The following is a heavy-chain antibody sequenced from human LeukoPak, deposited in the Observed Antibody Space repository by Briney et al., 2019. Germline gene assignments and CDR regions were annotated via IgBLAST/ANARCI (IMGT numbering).Heavy chain of an antibody. V-gene: IGHV3-30*02. J-gene: IGHJ4*02. D-gene: IGHD3-22*01. CDR3: APSVYYYDSSGYTNFDY. Sequence: GGSLRLSCAASGFTFSSYGMHWVRQAPGKGLEWVAFIRYDGSNKYYADSVKGRFTISRDNAKNSLYLQMNSLRAEDTAVYYCAPSVYYYDSSGYTNFDYWGQGTLVTVSS. CDR1: GFTFSSYG. CDR2: IRYDGSNK.